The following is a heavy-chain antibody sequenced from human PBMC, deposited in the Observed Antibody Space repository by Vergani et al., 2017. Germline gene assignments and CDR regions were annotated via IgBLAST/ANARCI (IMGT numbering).Heavy chain of an antibody. V-gene: IGHV3-23*01. CDR1: GFTLSSHA. J-gene: IGHJ5*02. D-gene: IGHD1-26*01. CDR2: IKNTGDST. CDR3: VKDAWSYENFCGS. Sequence: EVQLLQSEGAVVQPGGSLRLSCVASGFTLSSHAMSWVRQGHGQGLEWVSSIKNTGDSTYYADSVKGRFTISRDNSKKTLYLQMNSLRVEDTAVYYCVKDAWSYENFCGSLGQVTLVTVS.